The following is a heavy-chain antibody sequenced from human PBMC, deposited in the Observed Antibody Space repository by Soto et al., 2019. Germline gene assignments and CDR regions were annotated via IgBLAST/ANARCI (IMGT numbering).Heavy chain of an antibody. CDR3: ARFDGVGTNYYMAV. V-gene: IGHV1-18*01. D-gene: IGHD2-8*01. CDR1: GYIFTSYG. J-gene: IGHJ6*03. Sequence: QVQLVQSGAELKKPGASAKVSCKASGYIFTSYGISWVRQAPGQGLEWMAWISVDSGNTNYAQNFQGRVTMTTDTSASTGHMALRSLRSDDTAVYYCARFDGVGTNYYMAVGGKWTTVIVSS. CDR2: ISVDSGNT.